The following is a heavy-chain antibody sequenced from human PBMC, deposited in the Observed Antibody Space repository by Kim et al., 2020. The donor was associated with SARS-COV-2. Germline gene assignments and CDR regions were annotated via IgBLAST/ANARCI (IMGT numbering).Heavy chain of an antibody. CDR3: TRRLQSDYYYYGMDV. CDR2: IYQSGST. Sequence: SETLSLTCTVSGYSISSGYYWGWVRQSPGKGLEWIASIYQSGSTYYNPSLRSRVTISVDTSRNQFSLKVRSVTAADTAMYYCTRRLQSDYYYYGMDVWG. CDR1: GYSISSGYY. D-gene: IGHD4-4*01. J-gene: IGHJ6*02. V-gene: IGHV4-38-2*02.